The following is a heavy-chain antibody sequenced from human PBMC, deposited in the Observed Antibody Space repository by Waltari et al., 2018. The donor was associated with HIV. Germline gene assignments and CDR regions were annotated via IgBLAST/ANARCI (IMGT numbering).Heavy chain of an antibody. Sequence: QVQLQESGPGLVKPSQTLSLTCTVSGGSISSGGYYWRWIPQNPGKGLEWIGYLHYTGYTYYNPSVRSRVSMSVDTSQNQVSLRLSSVTAADTAVYYCARSSGSFIDYWGQGTLVTVSS. CDR3: ARSSGSFIDY. D-gene: IGHD3-10*01. CDR1: GGSISSGGYY. V-gene: IGHV4-31*03. J-gene: IGHJ4*02. CDR2: LHYTGYT.